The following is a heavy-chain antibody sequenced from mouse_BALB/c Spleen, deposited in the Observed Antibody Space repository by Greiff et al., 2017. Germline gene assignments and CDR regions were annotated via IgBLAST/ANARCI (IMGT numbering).Heavy chain of an antibody. CDR2: ISSGGSYT. D-gene: IGHD3-3*01. Sequence: EVMLVESGGGLVKPGGSLKLSCAASGFTFSSYAMSWVRQTPEKRLEWVATISSGGSYTYYPDSVKGRFTISRDNAKNTLYLQMSSLRSEDTAMYYCARQGTRDYWGQGTSVTVSS. CDR3: ARQGTRDY. CDR1: GFTFSSYA. V-gene: IGHV5-9-3*01. J-gene: IGHJ4*01.